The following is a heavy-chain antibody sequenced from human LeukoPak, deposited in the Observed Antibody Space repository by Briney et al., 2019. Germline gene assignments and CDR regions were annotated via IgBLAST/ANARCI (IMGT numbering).Heavy chain of an antibody. CDR1: GFSFGDYA. Sequence: PGRSLSLSCTASGFSFGDYAMSWFRQAPGKGLEWVGFIRSKAYGGPTEYAASVKGRFTISRDDYKSIAYQQMTSLKTEDTAVYYCTSCGGDSYSSDYWAREPWSPSP. D-gene: IGHD2-21*02. CDR2: IRSKAYGGPT. CDR3: TSCGGDSYSSDY. V-gene: IGHV3-49*03. J-gene: IGHJ4*02.